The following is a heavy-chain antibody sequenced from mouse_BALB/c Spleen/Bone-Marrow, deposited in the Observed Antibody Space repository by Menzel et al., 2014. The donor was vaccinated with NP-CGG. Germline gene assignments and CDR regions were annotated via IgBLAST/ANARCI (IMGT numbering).Heavy chain of an antibody. CDR3: ARGGLRYFDV. J-gene: IGHJ1*01. CDR2: ISSGGST. D-gene: IGHD3-2*02. CDR1: GFTFSYYA. V-gene: IGHV5-6-5*01. Sequence: EVKVEESGGGLVKPGGSLKLSCAASGFTFSYYAMSWVRQTPEKRLEWVASISSGGSTYYPDSVKGRFTISRDNARNILYLQMSSLRSEDTAMYYCARGGLRYFDVWGAGTTVTVSS.